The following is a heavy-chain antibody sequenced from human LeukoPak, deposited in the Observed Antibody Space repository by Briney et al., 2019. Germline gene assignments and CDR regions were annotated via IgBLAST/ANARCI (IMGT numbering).Heavy chain of an antibody. CDR3: AKGTTGQTRIDAFDI. D-gene: IGHD1-1*01. Sequence: PGGSLRLSCAASGFTFSSYAMSWVRQAPGRGLEWVSAISGSGGSTYYADSVKGRFTISRDNSKNTLYLQMNSLRAEDTAVYYCAKGTTGQTRIDAFDIWGQGTTVTVSS. CDR2: ISGSGGST. J-gene: IGHJ3*02. V-gene: IGHV3-23*01. CDR1: GFTFSSYA.